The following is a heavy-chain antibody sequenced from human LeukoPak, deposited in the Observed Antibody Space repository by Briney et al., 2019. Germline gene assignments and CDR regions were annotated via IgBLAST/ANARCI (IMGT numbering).Heavy chain of an antibody. CDR1: GGSISSYY. CDR2: IYYSGSP. V-gene: IGHV4-59*08. J-gene: IGHJ5*02. Sequence: KPSETLSLTCTVSGGSISSYYWSWIRQPPGKGLEWIGYIYYSGSPNYNPSLKSRVTISVDTSKNQFSLKLSSVTAADTAVYYCARLNFGILDDSSGYYHGGSGWFDPWGQGTLVTVSS. CDR3: ARLNFGILDDSSGYYHGGSGWFDP. D-gene: IGHD3-22*01.